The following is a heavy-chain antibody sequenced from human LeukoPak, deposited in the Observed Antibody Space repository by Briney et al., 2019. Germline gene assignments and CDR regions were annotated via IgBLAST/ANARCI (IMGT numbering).Heavy chain of an antibody. CDR1: GGSINSRDYY. CDR2: IYYSGST. Sequence: SETLSLTCTVSGGSINSRDYYWGWVRQPPGKGLEWIGNIYYSGSTYYNPSLKSRVTISVDTSKNQFSLKLTSVTAADTAVYYCARQVGAKWVYYFDYWGQGTLVTVSS. J-gene: IGHJ4*02. D-gene: IGHD1-26*01. V-gene: IGHV4-39*01. CDR3: ARQVGAKWVYYFDY.